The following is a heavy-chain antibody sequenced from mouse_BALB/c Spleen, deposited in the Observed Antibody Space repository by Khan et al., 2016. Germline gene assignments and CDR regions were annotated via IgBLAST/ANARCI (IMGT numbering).Heavy chain of an antibody. V-gene: IGHV4-1*02. D-gene: IGHD4-1*01. CDR2: INPDSSTI. CDR3: PRNWDVGFDY. CDR1: GFDFSRYW. J-gene: IGHJ2*01. Sequence: EVQLVESGGGLVQPGGSLKLSCTTSGFDFSRYWMSWVRQAPGRGLEWIGEINPDSSTINYTPSLKDKFIISRDNAKNTLYLQMSKLRSEDTALYYCPRNWDVGFDYWGQGTTLTVSS.